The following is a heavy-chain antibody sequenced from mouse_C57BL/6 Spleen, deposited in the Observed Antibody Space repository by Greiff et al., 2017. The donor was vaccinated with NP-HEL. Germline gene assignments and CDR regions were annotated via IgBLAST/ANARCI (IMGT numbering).Heavy chain of an antibody. V-gene: IGHV1-52*01. D-gene: IGHD1-1*01. CDR3: ARYYYGSSYDY. CDR1: GYTFTSYW. CDR2: IYPSDSET. Sequence: QVQLQQPGAELVRPGSSVKLSCKASGYTFTSYWMHWVKQRPIQGLEWIGNIYPSDSETHYNQKFKDKATLTVDKSSSTAYMQLSSLTSEDSAVYYCARYYYGSSYDYWGQGTTLTVSS. J-gene: IGHJ2*01.